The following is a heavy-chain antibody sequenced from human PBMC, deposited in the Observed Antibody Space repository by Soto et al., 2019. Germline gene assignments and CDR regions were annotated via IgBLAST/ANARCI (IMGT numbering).Heavy chain of an antibody. Sequence: QVQLVQSGAEVKKPGASVKVSCKASGYTFTSYGISWVRQAPGQGLEWMGWISAYNGNTNYAQNLKGGVTMTTDTSTSTAYVELRSLRSDDTAVYYCAGEYYYGSGGAYWGQGTLVTVSS. CDR2: ISAYNGNT. V-gene: IGHV1-18*01. CDR1: GYTFTSYG. J-gene: IGHJ4*02. D-gene: IGHD3-10*01. CDR3: AGEYYYGSGGAY.